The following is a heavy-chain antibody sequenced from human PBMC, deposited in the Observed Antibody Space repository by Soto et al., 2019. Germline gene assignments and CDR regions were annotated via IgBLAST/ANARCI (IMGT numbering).Heavy chain of an antibody. CDR1: GLSFNKYW. Sequence: LRLSCAASGLSFNKYWMTWVRQAPGKGLEWVATIKHDGSEKSNLDSVEGRFTISRDNARNSLSLQMNSLRVEDTAVYFCASVPGSPGYHGLDVWGQGTTVTVSS. V-gene: IGHV3-7*03. J-gene: IGHJ6*02. CDR2: IKHDGSEK. D-gene: IGHD6-19*01. CDR3: ASVPGSPGYHGLDV.